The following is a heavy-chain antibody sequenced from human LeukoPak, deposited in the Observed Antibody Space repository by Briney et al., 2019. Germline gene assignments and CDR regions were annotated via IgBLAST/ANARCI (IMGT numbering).Heavy chain of an antibody. Sequence: SQTLSLTCAISGDSVSSNSAAWHWIRQSPSRGLEWLGRTYYRSKWYNDYAVSVKSRITINPDTSKNQFSLQLNSVTPEDTAVYYCARGLYSSGYYYDAFDIWGQGTTVTVSS. D-gene: IGHD3-22*01. V-gene: IGHV6-1*01. CDR1: GDSVSSNSAA. CDR2: TYYRSKWYN. CDR3: ARGLYSSGYYYDAFDI. J-gene: IGHJ3*02.